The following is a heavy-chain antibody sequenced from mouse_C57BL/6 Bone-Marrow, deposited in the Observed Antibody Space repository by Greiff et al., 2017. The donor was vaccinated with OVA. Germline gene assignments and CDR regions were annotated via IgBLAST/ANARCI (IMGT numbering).Heavy chain of an antibody. Sequence: EVQLQQSGPELVKPGASVKISCKASGYTFTDYYMNWVKQSHGKSLEWIGDINPNNGGTSYNQKFKGKATLTVDKSSSTAYMELRSLTSEDSAVYYCARKGYGAWFAYWGQGTLVTVSA. V-gene: IGHV1-26*01. D-gene: IGHD1-1*01. CDR3: ARKGYGAWFAY. CDR2: INPNNGGT. J-gene: IGHJ3*01. CDR1: GYTFTDYY.